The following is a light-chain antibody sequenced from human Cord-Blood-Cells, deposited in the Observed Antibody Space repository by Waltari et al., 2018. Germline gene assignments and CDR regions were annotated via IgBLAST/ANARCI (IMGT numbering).Light chain of an antibody. Sequence: EIVLPQSPGTLSLSPGERATLSCRASQSVSSSSLAWYQQKPGQAPRLLIYGASSRATGIPDRFSGSGSGTDFTLTISRLEPEDFAVYYCQQYGSSPTFGQGTKVEIK. CDR3: QQYGSSPT. V-gene: IGKV3-20*01. J-gene: IGKJ1*01. CDR2: GAS. CDR1: QSVSSSS.